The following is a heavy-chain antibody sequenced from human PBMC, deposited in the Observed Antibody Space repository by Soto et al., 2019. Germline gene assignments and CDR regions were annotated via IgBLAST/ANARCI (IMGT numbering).Heavy chain of an antibody. D-gene: IGHD6-19*01. Sequence: PSETLSLTCTVSGGSIRSYYWSWIRQPPGKGLEWIGYIYYSGSTNYNPSLKSRVTISVDKSKNQFSLKLSSVTAADTAVYYCARVAVAGTRVDYWGQGTLVTVSS. J-gene: IGHJ4*02. CDR2: IYYSGST. CDR3: ARVAVAGTRVDY. V-gene: IGHV4-59*12. CDR1: GGSIRSYY.